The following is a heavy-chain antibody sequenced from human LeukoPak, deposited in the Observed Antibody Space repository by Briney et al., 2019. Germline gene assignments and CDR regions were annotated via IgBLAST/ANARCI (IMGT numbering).Heavy chain of an antibody. CDR2: ISGSGGST. D-gene: IGHD3-10*01. V-gene: IGHV3-23*01. CDR1: RISHTVYT. J-gene: IGHJ4*02. Sequence: GGSLRLSCAESRISHTVYTMSWVPQAPGEGPEWVSAISGSGGSTYYADSVKGRFTISRDNSKNTLYPQMNSLRAEDKAVYYCANYVWGAGRVRSPAELDYWGQGTLVTVSS. CDR3: ANYVWGAGRVRSPAELDY.